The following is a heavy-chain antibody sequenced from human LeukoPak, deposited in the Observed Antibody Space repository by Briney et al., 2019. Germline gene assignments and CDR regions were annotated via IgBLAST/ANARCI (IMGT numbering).Heavy chain of an antibody. CDR2: IFYSGST. CDR3: ATKIVGATRRDY. CDR1: GGSISTSNYY. V-gene: IGHV4-39*07. Sequence: SETLSLTCTVSGGSISTSNYYWGWIRQPPGKGLEWIGNIFYSGSTYYSPSVKSRVTFSVDKSKNQFSLNLSSVTAADTAVYYCATKIVGATRRDYWGQGTLVTVSS. D-gene: IGHD1-26*01. J-gene: IGHJ4*02.